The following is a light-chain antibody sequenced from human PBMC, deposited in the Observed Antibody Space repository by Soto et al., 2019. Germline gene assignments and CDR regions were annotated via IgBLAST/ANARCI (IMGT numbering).Light chain of an antibody. CDR2: GAS. CDR1: ESISSSY. CDR3: QQYGGSPRT. V-gene: IGKV3-20*01. Sequence: EIVLTQSPGTLSLSPGERATLSCRASESISSSYLAWYQQRPGQAPRLLIYGASTRATGIPDRFSGSGSGTVFTVTISRLEPEDSAVYYCQQYGGSPRTFGQGTKVEIK. J-gene: IGKJ1*01.